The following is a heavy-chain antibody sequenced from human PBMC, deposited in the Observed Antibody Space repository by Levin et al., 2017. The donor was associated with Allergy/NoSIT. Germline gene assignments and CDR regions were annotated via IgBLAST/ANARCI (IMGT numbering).Heavy chain of an antibody. D-gene: IGHD2/OR15-2a*01. CDR3: ARGHYRLYYFDY. J-gene: IGHJ4*02. V-gene: IGHV3-30*04. CDR1: GFTFSSYA. CDR2: ISYDGSNK. Sequence: GGSLRLSCAASGFTFSSYAMHWVRQAPGKGLEWVAVISYDGSNKYYADSVKGRFTISRDNSKNTLYLQMNSLRAEDTAVYYCARGHYRLYYFDYWGQGTLVTVSS.